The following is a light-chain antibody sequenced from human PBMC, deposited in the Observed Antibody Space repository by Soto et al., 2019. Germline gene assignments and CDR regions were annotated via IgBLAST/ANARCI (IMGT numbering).Light chain of an antibody. J-gene: IGKJ5*01. CDR2: DAS. CDR3: QQRTSWPIT. CDR1: QSVSSY. Sequence: EIVLTQSPATLSFSPGERATLSCRASQSVSSYLAWYQQQPGQTPRILIYDASNRATGIPARFSGSGSGTDVTLTISSLEPEDFAVYYCQQRTSWPITFGQGTRLEIK. V-gene: IGKV3-11*01.